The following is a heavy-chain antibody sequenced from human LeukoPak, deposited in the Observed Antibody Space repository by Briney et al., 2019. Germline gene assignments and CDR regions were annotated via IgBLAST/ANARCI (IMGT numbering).Heavy chain of an antibody. Sequence: GGSLRLSCAASGFTFSSYNMNWVRQAPGKGLEWVSSITSGSSYRFYADSVKGRFTISRDNAKNSLYLQMNSLRAEDTAMYYCARDLTSTSWEGFDPWGQGTLVTVSS. V-gene: IGHV3-21*01. CDR2: ITSGSSYR. CDR1: GFTFSSYN. CDR3: ARDLTSTSWEGFDP. J-gene: IGHJ5*02. D-gene: IGHD2-2*01.